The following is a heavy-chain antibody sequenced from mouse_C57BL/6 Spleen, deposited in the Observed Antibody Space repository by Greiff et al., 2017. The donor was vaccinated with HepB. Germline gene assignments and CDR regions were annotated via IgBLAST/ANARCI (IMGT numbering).Heavy chain of an antibody. CDR3: ARLYYGYDGYAMDY. D-gene: IGHD2-2*01. CDR2: ISSGSSTI. CDR1: GFTFSDYG. J-gene: IGHJ4*01. V-gene: IGHV5-17*01. Sequence: EVMLVESGGGLVKPGGSLKLSCAASGFTFSDYGMHWVRQAPEKGLEWVAYISSGSSTIYYADTVKGRFTISRDNAKNTLCLQMTSLRSEDTAMYYCARLYYGYDGYAMDYWGQGTSVTVSS.